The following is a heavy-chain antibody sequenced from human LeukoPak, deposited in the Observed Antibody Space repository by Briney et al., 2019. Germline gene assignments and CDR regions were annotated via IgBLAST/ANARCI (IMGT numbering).Heavy chain of an antibody. J-gene: IGHJ4*02. D-gene: IGHD2-2*01. CDR3: ARGTAYGGVVPAAMPYYFDY. V-gene: IGHV3-30*04. CDR1: GFTFSSYA. CDR2: ISYDGSNK. Sequence: PGGSLRLSCAASGFTFSSYAMHWVRQAPGTGLEWVAVISYDGSNKYYADSVKGRFTISRDNSKTTLSLQMNSPRAEDTAVYYCARGTAYGGVVPAAMPYYFDYWGQVTLVTVSS.